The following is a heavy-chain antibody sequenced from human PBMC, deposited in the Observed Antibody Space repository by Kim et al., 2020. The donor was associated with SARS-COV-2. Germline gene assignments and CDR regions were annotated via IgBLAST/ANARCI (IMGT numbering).Heavy chain of an antibody. CDR3: AKAPARGSTFEP. CDR2: VGVGGDGI. CDR1: GITLSSYA. J-gene: IGHJ4*02. D-gene: IGHD1-26*01. Sequence: GGSLRLSCVASGITLSSYAMSWVRQAPGKGLEWVSRVGVGGDGIVYADSVKGRFIISTDNSQNTVYLQMNSLRADDTAVYFCAKAPARGSTFEPWGQGT. V-gene: IGHV3-23*01.